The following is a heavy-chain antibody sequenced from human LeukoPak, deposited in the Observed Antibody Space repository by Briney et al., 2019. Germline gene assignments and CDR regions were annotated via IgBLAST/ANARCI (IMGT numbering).Heavy chain of an antibody. V-gene: IGHV4-34*01. J-gene: IGHJ5*02. D-gene: IGHD6-25*01. CDR1: GGSFSGSY. CDR3: ARGSIAAARGGGA. CDR2: INHSGST. Sequence: PSETLSLTCAVYGGSFSGSYWSWIRQPPGKGLEWIGEINHSGSTNYNPSLKSRVTISVDTSKNQFSLKLSSVTAADTAVYYCARGSIAAARGGGAWGQGTLVTVSS.